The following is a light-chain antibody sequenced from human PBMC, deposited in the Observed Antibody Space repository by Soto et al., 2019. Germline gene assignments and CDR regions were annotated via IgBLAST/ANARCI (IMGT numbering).Light chain of an antibody. Sequence: QSALTQPASVSGSPGQSITISCTGTSSDVGTYNLVSWYQQHPGKAPKLMIYDATKRPSGVSNRFSGSKSANTASLTISGLQAEDEADYYCCSYAGSATPVVFGGGTQLTVL. J-gene: IGLJ7*01. V-gene: IGLV2-23*01. CDR3: CSYAGSATPVV. CDR2: DAT. CDR1: SSDVGTYNL.